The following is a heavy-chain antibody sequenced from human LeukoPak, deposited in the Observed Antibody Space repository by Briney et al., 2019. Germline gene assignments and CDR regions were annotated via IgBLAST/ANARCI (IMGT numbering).Heavy chain of an antibody. V-gene: IGHV4-34*01. CDR1: GGSFSGYY. J-gene: IGHJ4*02. D-gene: IGHD3-22*01. CDR2: INHSGST. CDR3: ARIGSGYYFGVFDY. Sequence: SETLSLTCAAYGGSFSGYYWSWIRQPPGKGLEWIGEINHSGSTNYNPSLKSRVTISVDTSKNQFSLKLSSVTAADTAVYYCARIGSGYYFGVFDYWGQGTLVTVSS.